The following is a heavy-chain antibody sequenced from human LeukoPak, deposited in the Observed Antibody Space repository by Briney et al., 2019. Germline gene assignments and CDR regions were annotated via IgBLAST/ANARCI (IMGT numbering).Heavy chain of an antibody. J-gene: IGHJ4*02. CDR1: GYSFTSYW. D-gene: IGHD3-16*01. CDR3: ASRFGYGGRGYYFDY. V-gene: IGHV3-23*01. Sequence: GESLQISCKGSGYSFTSYWIGWVRQMPGKGLEWVSAISGSGGSTYYADSVKGRFTISRDNSKNTLYLQMNSLRAEDTAVYYCASRFGYGGRGYYFDYWGQGTLVTVSS. CDR2: ISGSGGST.